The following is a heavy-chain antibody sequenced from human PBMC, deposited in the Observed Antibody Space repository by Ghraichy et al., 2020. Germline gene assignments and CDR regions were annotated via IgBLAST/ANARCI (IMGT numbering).Heavy chain of an antibody. CDR1: GFTFSSYW. D-gene: IGHD1-26*01. Sequence: LSLTCAASGFTFSSYWMHWVRQGPGMGLVWVSRLNTDGSNMHYADSVEGRFTISRDNAQNTVYLQMNSLRAEDTAVYSCARGRLGADRSTFNLWGQGTMVTVSS. CDR3: ARGRLGADRSTFNL. J-gene: IGHJ3*01. V-gene: IGHV3-74*01. CDR2: LNTDGSNM.